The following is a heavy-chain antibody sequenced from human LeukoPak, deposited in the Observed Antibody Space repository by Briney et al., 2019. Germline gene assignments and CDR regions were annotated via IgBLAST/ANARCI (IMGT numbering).Heavy chain of an antibody. D-gene: IGHD3-22*01. J-gene: IGHJ5*02. V-gene: IGHV1-69*05. CDR3: ARVVSGRIVALNWFDP. CDR1: GGTFSSYA. Sequence: ASVKVSCKASGGTFSSYAISWVRQAPGQGLEWMGGIFPIFGTANYAQKFQGRVTITTDESTSTAYMELSSLRSEDTAVYYCARVVSGRIVALNWFDPWGQGTLVTVSS. CDR2: IFPIFGTA.